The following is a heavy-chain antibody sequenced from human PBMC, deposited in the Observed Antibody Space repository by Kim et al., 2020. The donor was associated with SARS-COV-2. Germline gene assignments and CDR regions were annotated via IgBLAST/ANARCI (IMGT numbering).Heavy chain of an antibody. D-gene: IGHD3-16*01. CDR2: IKSKSAGGTA. J-gene: IGHJ4*02. CDR1: GFIVSNAW. V-gene: IGHV3-15*01. CDR3: TTRGDYFDY. Sequence: GGSLRLSCAVSGFIVSNAWMTWVRQAPGKGLEWIGRIKSKSAGGTADYAAPVKGRFTISPDDSENTLFLQMNSLKFEDTAVYYCTTRGDYFDYWGQGTLVTVSS.